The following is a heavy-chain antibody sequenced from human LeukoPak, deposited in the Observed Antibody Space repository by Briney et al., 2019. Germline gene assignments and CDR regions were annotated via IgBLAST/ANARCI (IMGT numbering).Heavy chain of an antibody. CDR1: GGSISSGSYY. Sequence: PSQTLSLTCTVSGGSISSGSYYWSWIRQPAGKGLEWIGRIYTSGSTNYNPSLKSRVTISVDTSKNQFSLKLSSVTAADTAVYYCARGGYSSSWTAWGQGTLVTVSS. CDR2: IYTSGST. CDR3: ARGGYSSSWTA. V-gene: IGHV4-61*02. D-gene: IGHD6-13*01. J-gene: IGHJ5*02.